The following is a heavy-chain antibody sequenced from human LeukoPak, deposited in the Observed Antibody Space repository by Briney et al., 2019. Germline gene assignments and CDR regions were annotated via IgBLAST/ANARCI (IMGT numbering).Heavy chain of an antibody. D-gene: IGHD6-19*01. CDR1: GGSISSYY. CDR3: ARVIPASLKQWLVRDV. V-gene: IGHV4-34*01. J-gene: IGHJ6*04. CDR2: INHSGST. Sequence: PSETLSLTCTVSGGSISSYYWSWIRQPPEKGLEWIGEINHSGSTNYNPSLKSRVTISVDTSKNQFSLKLSSVTAADTAVYYCARVIPASLKQWLVRDVWGKGTTVTVSS.